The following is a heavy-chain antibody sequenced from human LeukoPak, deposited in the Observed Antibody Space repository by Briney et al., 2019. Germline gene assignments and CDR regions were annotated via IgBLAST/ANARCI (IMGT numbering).Heavy chain of an antibody. CDR2: IYYSGST. CDR3: ARLSRWEQWTTL. V-gene: IGHV4-39*01. CDR1: GGSISSSSYY. D-gene: IGHD1-26*01. Sequence: SETLSLTCTVSGGSISSSSYYWGWIRQPPGKGLEWIGSIYYSGSTYYNPSLKSRVTISVDTSKNQFSLKLSSVTAADTAVYYCARLSRWEQWTTLWGQGTLVTVSS. J-gene: IGHJ4*02.